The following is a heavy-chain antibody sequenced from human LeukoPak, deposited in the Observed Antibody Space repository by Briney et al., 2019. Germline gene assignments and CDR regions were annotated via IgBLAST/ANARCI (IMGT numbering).Heavy chain of an antibody. V-gene: IGHV4-34*01. CDR1: GGSFSGYY. D-gene: IGHD6-19*01. CDR3: ARGEEQWLEWYFDL. Sequence: SETLSLTCAVYGGSFSGYYWSWIRQPPGKGLEWIGEINHSGSTNYNPSLKSRVTISVDTSKNQFSLKLSSVTAADTAVYHCARGEEQWLEWYFDLWGRGTLVAVSS. J-gene: IGHJ2*01. CDR2: INHSGST.